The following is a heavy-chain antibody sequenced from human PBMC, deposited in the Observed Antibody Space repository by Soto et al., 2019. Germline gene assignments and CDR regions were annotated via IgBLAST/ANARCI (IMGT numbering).Heavy chain of an antibody. Sequence: SETLSLTCTVSGGSISSSSYYWGWIRQPPGKGLEWIGYVYYTGTTMYNPSLKSRLTISVDRSKNKVSLNLTSVTAADTAVYFCARLGGYYQALDHWSQGTLVTVSS. D-gene: IGHD3-3*01. CDR2: VYYTGTT. CDR1: GGSISSSSYY. J-gene: IGHJ4*02. V-gene: IGHV4-61*05. CDR3: ARLGGYYQALDH.